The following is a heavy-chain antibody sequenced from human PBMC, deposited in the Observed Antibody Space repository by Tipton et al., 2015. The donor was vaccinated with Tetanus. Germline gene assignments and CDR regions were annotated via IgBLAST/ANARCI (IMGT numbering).Heavy chain of an antibody. J-gene: IGHJ6*02. CDR1: GFTFSSYS. CDR3: ARDGTGAQNYYYSMDV. D-gene: IGHD1-26*01. CDR2: LSSDGSVT. V-gene: IGHV3-30-3*01. Sequence: SLRLSCAASGFTFSSYSMHWVRQIPGNGLEWVAVLSSDGSVTFYADSVKGRFTISRDNAKNLLYLQMHNLRDEDTAVYYCARDGTGAQNYYYSMDVWGQGTTVTVSS.